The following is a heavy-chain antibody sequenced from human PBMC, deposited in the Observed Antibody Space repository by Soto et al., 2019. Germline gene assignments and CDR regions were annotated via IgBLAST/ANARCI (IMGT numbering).Heavy chain of an antibody. J-gene: IGHJ6*02. CDR1: GFTFSKYW. CDR3: TRDSYDNTNYYGMDV. D-gene: IGHD3-16*01. V-gene: IGHV3-74*01. Sequence: EVKLVESGGALLKPGGSLRLSCAASGFTFSKYWMHWVRQVPGKGLMWVARINTDGSFTSYADSVKGRFTISRDNAKNTLHLQMNSLKVEDTALHFCTRDSYDNTNYYGMDVWGQGTTVTVSS. CDR2: INTDGSFT.